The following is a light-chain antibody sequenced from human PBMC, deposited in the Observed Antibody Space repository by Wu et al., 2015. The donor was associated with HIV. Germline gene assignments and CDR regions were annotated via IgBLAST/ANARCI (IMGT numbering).Light chain of an antibody. CDR2: DAS. Sequence: EIVLTQTPATLSLSPGERATLSCRASQSVSSYLAWYQQKPGQAPRLLISDASTRATGIADRFSGSGSGTDFTLSISRLEPEDFAVYYCQQYGRSPRYSFGQGTKGGDET. CDR3: QQYGRSPRYS. V-gene: IGKV3-20*01. CDR1: QSVSSY. J-gene: IGKJ2*03.